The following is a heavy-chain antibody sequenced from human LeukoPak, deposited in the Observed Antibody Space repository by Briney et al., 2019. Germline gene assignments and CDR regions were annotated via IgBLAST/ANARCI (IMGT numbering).Heavy chain of an antibody. J-gene: IGHJ4*02. CDR2: ISCIGSNI. D-gene: IGHD5-24*01. CDR3: ATNRDGYNY. V-gene: IGHV3-23*01. Sequence: FTFXNYAXXXVRQAPXKGLXWVSSISCIGSNIYYADSVKGRFTISRDNSKNTLHVQMNSLRAEDTAIYYCATNRDGYNYWGQGTLVTVSS. CDR1: FTFXNYA.